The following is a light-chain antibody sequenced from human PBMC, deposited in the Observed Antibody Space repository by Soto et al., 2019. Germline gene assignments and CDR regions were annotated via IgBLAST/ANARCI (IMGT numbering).Light chain of an antibody. Sequence: EIVLTQSPGTLSLSPGERDTLSCRASQSVSSNHLARYQQKPGQAPRLLIYGASSRATGIPDRFSGSVSETYFTITISSLEPEVFAVYYCQQYRGSPYTFGQGTKVEIK. CDR1: QSVSSNH. J-gene: IGKJ2*01. CDR3: QQYRGSPYT. CDR2: GAS. V-gene: IGKV3-20*01.